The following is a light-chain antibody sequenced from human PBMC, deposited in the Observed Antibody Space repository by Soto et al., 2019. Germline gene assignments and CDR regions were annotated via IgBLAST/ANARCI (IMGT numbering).Light chain of an antibody. Sequence: DIQMTQSPSTLSAAIGDRVTITCRASQSIGSWLAWYQQKPGKAPKLLFYKASISGGGLPSRFSGSGSGTEFTLTISSLQPDDSATYYCQQSSITPRSFGQGTKVDIK. J-gene: IGKJ1*01. CDR2: KAS. V-gene: IGKV1-5*03. CDR3: QQSSITPRS. CDR1: QSIGSW.